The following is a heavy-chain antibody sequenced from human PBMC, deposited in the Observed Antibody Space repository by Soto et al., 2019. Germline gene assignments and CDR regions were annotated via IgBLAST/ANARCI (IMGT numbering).Heavy chain of an antibody. CDR3: ARTPDMYCSGGYCHPCGYFQH. D-gene: IGHD2-15*01. V-gene: IGHV4-4*02. J-gene: IGHJ1*01. CDR1: GGSISRSNW. CDR2: IYYSGST. Sequence: QVQLQESGPGLVKPSGTLSLTCAVSGGSISRSNWWSWVRQPPGKGLEWIGEIYYSGSTNYNPSLESRVTISVDKSKNQFSLKLSSVTAADTAVYYCARTPDMYCSGGYCHPCGYFQHWGQGTLVTVSS.